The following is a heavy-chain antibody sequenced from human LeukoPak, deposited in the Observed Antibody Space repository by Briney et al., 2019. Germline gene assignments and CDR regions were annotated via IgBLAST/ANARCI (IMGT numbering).Heavy chain of an antibody. J-gene: IGHJ4*02. CDR3: AQTYYDFWSGYMKNFDY. V-gene: IGHV2-5*01. D-gene: IGHD3-3*01. CDR1: GFSLSTSGVG. CDR2: IYWNDDK. Sequence: SGPTLVNPTQTLTLTCTFSGFSLSTSGVGVGWIRQPPGKALEWLALIYWNDDKRYSPSLKSRLTITKDTSKNQVVLTMTNMDPVDTATYYRAQTYYDFWSGYMKNFDYWGQGTLVTVSS.